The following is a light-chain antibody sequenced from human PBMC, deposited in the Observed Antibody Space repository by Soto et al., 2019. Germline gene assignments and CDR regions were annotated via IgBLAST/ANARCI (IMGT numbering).Light chain of an antibody. CDR3: QQYHSYPLT. V-gene: IGKV1-16*02. J-gene: IGKJ4*01. CDR1: QDISNH. Sequence: DLQMTQSPSSLSASVGDRVTITCRASQDISNHLAWFQQKPGKAPKTLIHAASILHSGVPSKFSGSGSGTYFTLTISSLQPEDLATYYCQQYHSYPLTFAGGTKVEIK. CDR2: AAS.